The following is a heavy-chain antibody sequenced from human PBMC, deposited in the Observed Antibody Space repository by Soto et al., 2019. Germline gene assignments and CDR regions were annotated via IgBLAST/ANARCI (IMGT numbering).Heavy chain of an antibody. J-gene: IGHJ4*02. V-gene: IGHV3-23*01. CDR3: AKDYSSGWYAIDC. Sequence: PGGSLRLSCAASGFTFTTYVMSWVRQAPGKGLEWVSTISGGGDSTYYADSVTGRFTISRDNSKDTLYLQMNSLRVDDTAVYYCAKDYSSGWYAIDCWGQGTLVTVSS. CDR2: ISGGGDST. CDR1: GFTFTTYV. D-gene: IGHD6-13*01.